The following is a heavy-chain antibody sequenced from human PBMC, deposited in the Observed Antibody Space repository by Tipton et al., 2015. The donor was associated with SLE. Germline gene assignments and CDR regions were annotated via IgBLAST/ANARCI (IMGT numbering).Heavy chain of an antibody. CDR3: ARRNSSGWYRRAFDI. V-gene: IGHV4-61*09. Sequence: LRLSCTVSGGSISSGSYYWSWIRQPAGKGLEWIGHIYTSGSTNYNPSLKSRVTISVDTSKNQFSLKLSSVTAADTAVYYCARRNSSGWYRRAFDIWGQGTMVTVSS. CDR2: IYTSGST. J-gene: IGHJ3*02. D-gene: IGHD6-19*01. CDR1: GGSISSGSYY.